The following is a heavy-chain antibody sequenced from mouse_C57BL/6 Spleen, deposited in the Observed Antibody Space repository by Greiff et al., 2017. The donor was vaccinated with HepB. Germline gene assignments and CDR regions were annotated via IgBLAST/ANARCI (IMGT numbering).Heavy chain of an antibody. D-gene: IGHD1-1*01. CDR1: GFSLTSYG. Sequence: QVQLKESGPGLVAPSQSLSITCTVSGFSLTSYGVDWVRQSPGKGLEWLGVIWGVGSTNYNSALKSRLSISKDNSKSQVFLKMNSLQTDDTAMDYWASPDGSSPFAYWGQGTLVTVSA. CDR3: ASPDGSSPFAY. CDR2: IWGVGST. J-gene: IGHJ3*01. V-gene: IGHV2-6*01.